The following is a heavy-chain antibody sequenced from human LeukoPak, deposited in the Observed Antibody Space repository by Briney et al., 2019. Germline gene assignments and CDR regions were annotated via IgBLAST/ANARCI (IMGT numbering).Heavy chain of an antibody. D-gene: IGHD4-17*01. CDR3: ARVHFPYGDFDY. J-gene: IGHJ4*02. Sequence: GGSLRLSCAASGITVSDNYMSWVRQTPGKGLEWVSTLYPAGDTYFADSVRGRFTISRDISKNTVYLQMGSLRAEDTAVYFCARVHFPYGDFDYWGQGALVTVSS. CDR1: GITVSDNY. CDR2: LYPAGDT. V-gene: IGHV3-53*01.